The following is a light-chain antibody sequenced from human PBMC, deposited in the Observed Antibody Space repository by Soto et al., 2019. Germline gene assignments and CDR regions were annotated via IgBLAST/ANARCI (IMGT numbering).Light chain of an antibody. V-gene: IGLV2-14*01. CDR3: SSFTSSNTYV. J-gene: IGLJ1*01. CDR2: EVS. Sequence: VLTQPASVSGSPGQSITISCTGTSSDVGGYNYVSWYQQHPGKAPKLMIYEVSNRPSGVSNRFSGSKSGNTASLTISGLQAEDEADYYCSSFTSSNTYVFGTGTKVTVL. CDR1: SSDVGGYNY.